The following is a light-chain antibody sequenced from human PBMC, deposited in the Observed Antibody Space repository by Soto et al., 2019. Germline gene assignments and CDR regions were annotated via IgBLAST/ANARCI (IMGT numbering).Light chain of an antibody. V-gene: IGKV3-11*01. J-gene: IGKJ4*01. CDR2: ATS. CDR3: HQRYNWLN. CDR1: QSVSNN. Sequence: EIVLTQSSATLSVSPVDIARLYFRASQSVSNNLAWYQQRPGQAPRLLIFATSRRATDIPDRFSGSGSGTDFTLTISSLEPEDSAVYYCHQRYNWLNCGGGTKGDI.